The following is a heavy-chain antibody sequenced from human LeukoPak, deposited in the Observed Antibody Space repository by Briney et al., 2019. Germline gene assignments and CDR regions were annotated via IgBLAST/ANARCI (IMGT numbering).Heavy chain of an antibody. D-gene: IGHD5-18*01. CDR3: ARDPTALATVDY. CDR2: IYYSGNT. Sequence: SETLSLTCIVSGGSISSSTHYWGWIRQTPGKGLEWIGSIYYSGNTYYNPSLKSRVTISVDTSKNQFSLKLSSVTAADTAMYYCARDPTALATVDYWGQGTLVTVSS. V-gene: IGHV4-39*07. CDR1: GGSISSSTHY. J-gene: IGHJ4*02.